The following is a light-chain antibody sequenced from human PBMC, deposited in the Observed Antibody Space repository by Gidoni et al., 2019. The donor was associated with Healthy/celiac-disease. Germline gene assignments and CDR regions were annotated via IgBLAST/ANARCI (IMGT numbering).Light chain of an antibody. Sequence: EIVLTQSPATLSLSPGERATLSCRASQSVSSYLAWYQQKPGQAPRLLIYDASNRATGIPARFRGSGSGKDFTLTSSSLEPEDFAVYYCQQRSNWPPYTFGQGTKLEIK. CDR1: QSVSSY. CDR2: DAS. CDR3: QQRSNWPPYT. V-gene: IGKV3-11*01. J-gene: IGKJ2*01.